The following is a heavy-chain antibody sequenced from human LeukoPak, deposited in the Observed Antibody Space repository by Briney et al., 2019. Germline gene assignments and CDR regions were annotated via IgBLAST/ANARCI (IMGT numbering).Heavy chain of an antibody. CDR1: GFTFSSYS. J-gene: IGHJ4*02. V-gene: IGHV3-21*05. CDR3: ARGPLYDFWSGYYSGGFDY. CDR2: ISSSSSYI. D-gene: IGHD3-3*01. Sequence: PGGSLRLSCAASGFTFSSYSMNWVRQAPGKGLEWVSYISSSSSYIYYADSVKGRFTISRDNAKNSLYLQMNSLRAEDTAVYYCARGPLYDFWSGYYSGGFDYWGQGTLVTVSS.